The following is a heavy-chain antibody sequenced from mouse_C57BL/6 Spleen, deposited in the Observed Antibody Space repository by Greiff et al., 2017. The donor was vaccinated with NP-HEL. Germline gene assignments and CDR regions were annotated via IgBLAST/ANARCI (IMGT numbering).Heavy chain of an antibody. CDR3: ARRESSGFDY. CDR2: IHPNSGST. D-gene: IGHD3-2*02. V-gene: IGHV1-64*01. J-gene: IGHJ2*01. Sequence: VQLQQSGAELVKPGASVKLSCKASGYTFTSYWMHWVKQRPGQGLEWIGMIHPNSGSTNYNEKFKSKATLTVDKSSSTAYMQLSSLTSEDSAVYYCARRESSGFDYWGQGTTLTVSS. CDR1: GYTFTSYW.